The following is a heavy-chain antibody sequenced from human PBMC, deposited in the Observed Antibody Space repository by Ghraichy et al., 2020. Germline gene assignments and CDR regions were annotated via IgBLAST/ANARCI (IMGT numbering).Heavy chain of an antibody. CDR1: GFSLSTSGVG. D-gene: IGHD3-3*01. V-gene: IGHV2-5*02. CDR3: AHRTNYDFWSGYYDHYFDY. CDR2: IYWDDDK. Sequence: SGPTLVKPTQTLTLTCTFSGFSLSTSGVGVGWIRQPPGKALEWLALIYWDDDKRYSPSLKSRLTITKDTSKNQVVLTMTNMDPVDTATYYCAHRTNYDFWSGYYDHYFDYWGQGTLVTVSS. J-gene: IGHJ4*02.